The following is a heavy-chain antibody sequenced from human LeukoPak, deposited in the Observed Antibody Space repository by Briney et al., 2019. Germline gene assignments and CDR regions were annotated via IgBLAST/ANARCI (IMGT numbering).Heavy chain of an antibody. CDR1: GGSISSSSYY. CDR3: AARDILTGLHDY. V-gene: IGHV4-39*07. D-gene: IGHD3-9*01. CDR2: INHSGHT. Sequence: PSETLSLTCTVSGGSISSSSYYWDWIRQPPGKGLEWIGEINHSGHTNYNPSLKSRVTISVDTSKNHFSLNLSSVTAADTAIYYCAARDILTGLHDYWGQGTLVTVFS. J-gene: IGHJ4*02.